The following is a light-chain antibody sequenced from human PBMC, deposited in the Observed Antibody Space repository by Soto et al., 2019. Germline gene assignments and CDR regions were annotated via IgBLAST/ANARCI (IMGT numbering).Light chain of an antibody. CDR1: QDISNY. CDR2: DAS. CDR3: QQYDNLPIT. V-gene: IGKV1-33*01. Sequence: DIQMTQSPSSLSASVGDRVTITCQASQDISNYLNWYQQKPGKAPKLLIYDASNLETGVPSRFGGSGSGTDFTFTISRLQPEDIATYYWQQYDNLPITFGQGTRLEIK. J-gene: IGKJ5*01.